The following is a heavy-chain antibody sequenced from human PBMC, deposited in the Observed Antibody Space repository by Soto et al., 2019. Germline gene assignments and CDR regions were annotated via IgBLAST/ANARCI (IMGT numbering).Heavy chain of an antibody. CDR2: INAGNGNT. CDR1: GYTFTSYA. D-gene: IGHD3-10*01. CDR3: ARAYYGSGSYPPTY. V-gene: IGHV1-3*01. Sequence: QVQLVQSGAEVKKPGASVNVSCKASGYTFTSYAMHWVRQAPGQRLEWMGWINAGNGNTKYSQKLQGRVTITRDTSASTAYMELSSLRSEDTAVYYCARAYYGSGSYPPTYWGHGTLVTVSS. J-gene: IGHJ4*01.